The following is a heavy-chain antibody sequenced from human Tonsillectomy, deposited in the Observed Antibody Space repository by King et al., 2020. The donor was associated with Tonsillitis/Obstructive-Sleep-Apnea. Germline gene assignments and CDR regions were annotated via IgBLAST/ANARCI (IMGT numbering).Heavy chain of an antibody. J-gene: IGHJ6*02. CDR1: GFSFSSYA. V-gene: IGHV3-30*04. Sequence: VQLVESGGGVVQPGRSLRLSCAASGFSFSSYAIHWVRQAPGKGLEWFAVISYDGSNKSYADSVKGRSTISRDNFKNTLYLQMNSLRAEDTAVYYCARDTGGSGGRHYYYGMDVWGQGTTVTVSS. CDR3: ARDTGGSGGRHYYYGMDV. D-gene: IGHD6-19*01. CDR2: ISYDGSNK.